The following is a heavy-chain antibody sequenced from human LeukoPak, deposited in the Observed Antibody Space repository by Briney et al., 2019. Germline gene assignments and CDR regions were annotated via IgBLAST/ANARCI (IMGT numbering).Heavy chain of an antibody. J-gene: IGHJ4*02. V-gene: IGHV1-46*03. D-gene: IGHD3-22*01. CDR3: PGASDSSGYSAPQHYFDG. Sequence: ASVKVSFKASGYTFTSYYMHWVRQAPGQGLEWMGIINPNSGSTTYAQKFQGRFTMTRDTSTSTVYMQLSNLRSEDKPVYYFPGASDSSGYSAPQHYFDGWGQGTLVSVS. CDR1: GYTFTSYY. CDR2: INPNSGST.